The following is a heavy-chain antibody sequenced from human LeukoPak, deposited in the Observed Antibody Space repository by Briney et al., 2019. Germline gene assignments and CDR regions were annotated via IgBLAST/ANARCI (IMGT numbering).Heavy chain of an antibody. V-gene: IGHV3-30*18. Sequence: GGSLRLSCAASGFTFSSYGMHWVRQAPGKGLEWVAVISYDGSNKYYADSVKGRFTISRDNSKNTLYLQMNSLRAEDTAVYYCAKADILTGYDYFDYWGQGTLVTVPS. CDR1: GFTFSSYG. D-gene: IGHD3-9*01. CDR3: AKADILTGYDYFDY. CDR2: ISYDGSNK. J-gene: IGHJ4*02.